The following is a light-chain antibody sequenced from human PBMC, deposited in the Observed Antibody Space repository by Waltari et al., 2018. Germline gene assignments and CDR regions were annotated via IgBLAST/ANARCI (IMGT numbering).Light chain of an antibody. CDR2: GAS. J-gene: IGKJ2*02. CDR1: QYINNN. Sequence: IVMTQSPAALSVSPRDRAPLSCRARQYINNNLACYQHKPGQPPRLLSSGASTRATGVPARFSGSGSGTEFSLTISSLQSEDSAIYFCQQYNTWPPSTFGQGTKLEIK. CDR3: QQYNTWPPST. V-gene: IGKV3-15*01.